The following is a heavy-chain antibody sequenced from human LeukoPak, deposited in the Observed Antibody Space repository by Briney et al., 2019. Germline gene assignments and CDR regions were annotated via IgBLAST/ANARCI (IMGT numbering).Heavy chain of an antibody. Sequence: ASVKVSCKASGYTFTGYYMHWVRQAPGQGLEWMGWINPNSGGTNYAQKFQGRVTMTRDTSISTAYMELSRLRSDDTAVYYCARRGRTMVRGVTIWFDHWGQGTLVTVSS. V-gene: IGHV1-2*02. D-gene: IGHD3-10*01. J-gene: IGHJ5*02. CDR3: ARRGRTMVRGVTIWFDH. CDR2: INPNSGGT. CDR1: GYTFTGYY.